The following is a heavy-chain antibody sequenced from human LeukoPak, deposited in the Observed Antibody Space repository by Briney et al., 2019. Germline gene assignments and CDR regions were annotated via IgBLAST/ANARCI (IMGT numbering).Heavy chain of an antibody. Sequence: PSGTLSLTCAVSGGSISSSNWWSWVRQPPGKGLEWIGEIYHSGSTNYNPSLKSRVTISVDKSKNQFSLKLSSVTAADTAVYYCARGAYNYYDSSGSDAFDIWGQGTMVTVSS. J-gene: IGHJ3*02. CDR3: ARGAYNYYDSSGSDAFDI. CDR2: IYHSGST. CDR1: GGSISSSNW. D-gene: IGHD3-22*01. V-gene: IGHV4-4*02.